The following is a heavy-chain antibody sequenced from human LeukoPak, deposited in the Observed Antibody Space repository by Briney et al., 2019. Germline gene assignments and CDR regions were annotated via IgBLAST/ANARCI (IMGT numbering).Heavy chain of an antibody. CDR1: GFTVNTFD. CDR3: AKDTRSGPQHLGDYMDV. Sequence: SGGSPRLSCAASGFTVNTFDMHWVRQGPGKSLEWVSAIGTAGDTYYPDSVQGRFTVSRDNSKNSLYLQMNSLRTEDTALYYCAKDTRSGPQHLGDYMDVWGKGTTVTVSS. J-gene: IGHJ6*03. CDR2: IGTAGDT. V-gene: IGHV3-13*01. D-gene: IGHD3-3*02.